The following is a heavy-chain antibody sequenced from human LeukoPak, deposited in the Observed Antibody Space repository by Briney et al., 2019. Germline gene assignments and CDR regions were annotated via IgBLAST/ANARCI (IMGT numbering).Heavy chain of an antibody. V-gene: IGHV3-30*18. CDR3: AKDLRGYCSGGSCSYFDY. Sequence: GLSMRLSCAASGFTFSSYAMIWVRQAPGKGLEWVAVISYDGSNKYYAGSVKGGFTIYRDNSKNTLYLQMNSLRAEDAAVYYCAKDLRGYCSGGSCSYFDYWGPGTLVTVSS. CDR2: ISYDGSNK. D-gene: IGHD2-15*01. CDR1: GFTFSSYA. J-gene: IGHJ4*02.